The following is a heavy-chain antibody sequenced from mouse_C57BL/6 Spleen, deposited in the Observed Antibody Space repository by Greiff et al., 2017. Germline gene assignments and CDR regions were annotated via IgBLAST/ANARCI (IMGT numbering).Heavy chain of an antibody. CDR2: IDPETGGT. D-gene: IGHD2-4*01. Sequence: QVQLKESGAELVRPGASVTLSCKASGYTFTDYEMHWVKQTPVHGLEWIGAIDPETGGTAYNQKFKGKAILTADKSSSTAYMELRSLTSEDSAVYYCTRRETSYYDYDDYWGQGTTLTVSS. CDR3: TRRETSYYDYDDY. V-gene: IGHV1-15*01. J-gene: IGHJ2*01. CDR1: GYTFTDYE.